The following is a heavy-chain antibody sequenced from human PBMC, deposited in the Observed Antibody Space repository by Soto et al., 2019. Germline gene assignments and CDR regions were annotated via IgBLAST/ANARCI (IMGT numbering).Heavy chain of an antibody. CDR3: VRGLLAYFDF. CDR1: GFTFSNHA. D-gene: IGHD3-10*01. J-gene: IGHJ4*02. Sequence: HPGGSLRLSCAASGFTFSNHAMSWVRQAPGKGLEWVSAISGGAGNSFYADSVKGRFTISRDNSKNTVSLQLSGLRVEDTALYYCVRGLLAYFDFWGQGTPVTVSS. V-gene: IGHV3-23*01. CDR2: ISGGAGNS.